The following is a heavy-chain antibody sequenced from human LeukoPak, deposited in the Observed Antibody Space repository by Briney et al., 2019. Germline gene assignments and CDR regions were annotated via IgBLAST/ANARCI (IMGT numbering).Heavy chain of an antibody. V-gene: IGHV3-21*01. D-gene: IGHD6-19*01. CDR1: GFTFSSYS. CDR3: ARGPDSSGWSDY. Sequence: GGSLRLSCAASGFTFSSYSMNWVRRAPGKGLEWVSSISSSSSYIYYADSVKGRFTISRDNAKNSLYLQMNSLRAEDTAVYYCARGPDSSGWSDYWGQGTLVTVSS. CDR2: ISSSSSYI. J-gene: IGHJ4*02.